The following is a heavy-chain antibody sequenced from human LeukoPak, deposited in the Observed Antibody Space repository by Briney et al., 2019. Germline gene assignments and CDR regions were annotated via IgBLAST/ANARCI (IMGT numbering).Heavy chain of an antibody. CDR3: AKERYCSGGSCYLGSQNWFDP. V-gene: IGHV3-23*01. D-gene: IGHD2-15*01. CDR1: GFIFSNYW. Sequence: GGSLRLSCAASGFIFSNYWMHWVRQAPGKGLEWVSAISGSGGSTYYADSVKGRFTISRDNSKNTLYLQMNSLRAEDTAVYYCAKERYCSGGSCYLGSQNWFDPWGQGTLVTVSS. CDR2: ISGSGGST. J-gene: IGHJ5*02.